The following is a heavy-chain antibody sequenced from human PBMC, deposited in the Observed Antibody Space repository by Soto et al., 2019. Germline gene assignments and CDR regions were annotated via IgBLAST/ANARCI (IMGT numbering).Heavy chain of an antibody. CDR1: GYTFTSYY. Sequence: QVQLVQSGAEVKKPGASVKVSCKASGYTFTSYYMHWVRQAPGQGLEWMGIINPSGGSTSYAQKCQGRVTLTRDTSTSTVYMELSSLRSEDTAVYYCARDRPGLVPAANWFDPWGQGTLVTVSS. CDR2: INPSGGST. J-gene: IGHJ5*02. V-gene: IGHV1-46*01. D-gene: IGHD2-2*01. CDR3: ARDRPGLVPAANWFDP.